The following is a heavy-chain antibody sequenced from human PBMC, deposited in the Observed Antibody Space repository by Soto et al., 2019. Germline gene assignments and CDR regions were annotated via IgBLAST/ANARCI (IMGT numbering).Heavy chain of an antibody. CDR3: ARVVPAAMYYYYGMDV. J-gene: IGHJ6*02. V-gene: IGHV3-30*03. D-gene: IGHD2-2*01. Sequence: QVQLVESGGGVVQPGRSLRLFCAASGFTFSTYGMHWVRQAPGKGLEWVAVISYDGSNKYYADSVKGRFTISRDNSKNTLYLQMNGLRAEDTAVYYCARVVPAAMYYYYGMDVWGQGTTVTVSS. CDR2: ISYDGSNK. CDR1: GFTFSTYG.